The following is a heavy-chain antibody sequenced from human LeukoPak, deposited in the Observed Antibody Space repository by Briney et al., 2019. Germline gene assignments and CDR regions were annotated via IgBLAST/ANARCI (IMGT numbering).Heavy chain of an antibody. CDR3: ARDGNYYDSSGYVDY. Sequence: TSESLSLTCTVSGYSISSGYYWGWIRQPPGKGLEWIGSIYHSGSTYYNPSLKSRVTISVDTSNNQFSLKLSSVTAADTAVYYCARDGNYYDSSGYVDYWGQGTLVTVS. V-gene: IGHV4-38-2*02. CDR1: GYSISSGYY. J-gene: IGHJ4*02. CDR2: IYHSGST. D-gene: IGHD3-22*01.